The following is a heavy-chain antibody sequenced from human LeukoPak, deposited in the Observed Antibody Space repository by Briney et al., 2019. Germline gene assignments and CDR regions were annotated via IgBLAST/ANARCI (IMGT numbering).Heavy chain of an antibody. Sequence: GASVNVSCKVSGYTLAELSMHWVRQAPGKGLEEMGGFDPEDGETIYAQKFQGRVTMTEDTSTDTAYMELSSLRSEDAAVYYCATAVDTAMVKVYYYYYGMDVWGQGTTVTVSS. CDR1: GYTLAELS. D-gene: IGHD5-18*01. CDR2: FDPEDGET. V-gene: IGHV1-24*01. CDR3: ATAVDTAMVKVYYYYYGMDV. J-gene: IGHJ6*02.